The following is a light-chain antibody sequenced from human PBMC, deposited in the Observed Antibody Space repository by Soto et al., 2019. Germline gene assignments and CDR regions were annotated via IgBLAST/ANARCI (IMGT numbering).Light chain of an antibody. J-gene: IGKJ2*01. CDR3: LQDYIYPYT. CDR1: QDIRTD. Sequence: AIQMTKSPSSLSVSVGDRVTITCRASQDIRTDLGWYQQKPGKAPKLLIYGTSNLPSGVPSRFSGSGSGTDFTITISSLQPEDFAIYYCLQDYIYPYTFGQGTKLEIK. CDR2: GTS. V-gene: IGKV1-6*01.